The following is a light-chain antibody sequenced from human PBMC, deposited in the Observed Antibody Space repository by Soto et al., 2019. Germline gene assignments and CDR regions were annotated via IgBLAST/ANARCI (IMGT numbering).Light chain of an antibody. CDR3: GTWDSSLSPGV. CDR2: ETN. CDR1: SSNIGNNY. Sequence: QSVLTQPPSVSAAPGQKVTISCSGSSSNIGNNYVSWYQQLPGTAPKLLIYETNKRPSGIPDRFSGSKSGTSATLGITGLQTGDEADYYCGTWDSSLSPGVFGTGTKVTVL. J-gene: IGLJ1*01. V-gene: IGLV1-51*02.